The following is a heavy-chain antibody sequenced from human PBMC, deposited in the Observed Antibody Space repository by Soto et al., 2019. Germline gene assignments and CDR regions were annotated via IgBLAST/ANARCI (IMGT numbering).Heavy chain of an antibody. CDR1: GFSFSSYC. J-gene: IGHJ5*02. D-gene: IGHD6-6*01. CDR2: ISYDGSDE. CDR3: ARVSVAVRHQWFDP. V-gene: IGHV3-30*03. Sequence: GGSLRLSGAASGFSFSSYCFHWVRQAPCKGLEWVAFISYDGSDEFYADSVKGRFTISRDNSKNTLNLQMNSLRPDDTSVYFCARVSVAVRHQWFDPFGQRTLVTLCS.